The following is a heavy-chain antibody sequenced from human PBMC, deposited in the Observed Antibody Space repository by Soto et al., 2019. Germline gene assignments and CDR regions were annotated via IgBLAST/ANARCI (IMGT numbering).Heavy chain of an antibody. J-gene: IGHJ6*02. V-gene: IGHV3-30*03. CDR2: ISYDGSNK. CDR1: GFTFSSYG. Sequence: GGSLRLSCAASGFTFSSYGMHWVRQAPGKGLEWVAVISYDGSNKYYADSVKGRFTISRDNSKNTLYLQMNSLRAEDTAVYYCAGGVPAAMSYYYYGMDVWGQGTTVTV. CDR3: AGGVPAAMSYYYYGMDV. D-gene: IGHD2-2*01.